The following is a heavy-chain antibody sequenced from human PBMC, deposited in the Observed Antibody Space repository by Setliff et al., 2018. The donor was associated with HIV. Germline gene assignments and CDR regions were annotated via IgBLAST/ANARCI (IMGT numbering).Heavy chain of an antibody. CDR1: GASISSFY. CDR2: IYYSGST. J-gene: IGHJ5*01. D-gene: IGHD6-19*01. Sequence: KTSETLSLTCTVSGASISSFYWSWIRQPPGKGLDWIGYIYYSGSTNYNPSLKSRVTMSVDTSKNRFSLKLNSVTAADTAVYYCARLNQQWLVRDSGSNWFDYWGQGIPVTVSS. V-gene: IGHV4-59*08. CDR3: ARLNQQWLVRDSGSNWFDY.